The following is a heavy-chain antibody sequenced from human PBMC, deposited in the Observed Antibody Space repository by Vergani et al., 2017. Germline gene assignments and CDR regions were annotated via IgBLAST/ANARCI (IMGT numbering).Heavy chain of an antibody. CDR1: RFTFRSYA. CDR2: ISGSGGNT. V-gene: IGHV3-23*01. J-gene: IGHJ3*02. Sequence: EVQLLESGGGLVQPGGSLRVSCAASRFTFRSYAMSWVRQAPGKGLEWVSGISGSGGNTDYADSVKGQFTISRDNSKNTLYLQMNSLRAEDTAVYYCAKDTSAYLLGAFDIWGLGTLVTVSS. CDR3: AKDTSAYLLGAFDI. D-gene: IGHD3-22*01.